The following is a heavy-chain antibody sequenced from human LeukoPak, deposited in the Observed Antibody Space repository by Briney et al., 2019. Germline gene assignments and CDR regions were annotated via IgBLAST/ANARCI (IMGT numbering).Heavy chain of an antibody. CDR2: IYYSGST. D-gene: IGHD6-13*01. CDR1: GGSISSSSYY. CDR3: ARIKASSWYSRYNWFDP. J-gene: IGHJ5*02. V-gene: IGHV4-39*07. Sequence: PSETLSLTCTVSGGSISSSSYYWGWIRQPPGKGLEWSGSIYYSGSTYYNPSLKSRVTISVDTSKNQFSLKLSSVTAADTAVYYCARIKASSWYSRYNWFDPWGQGTLVTVSS.